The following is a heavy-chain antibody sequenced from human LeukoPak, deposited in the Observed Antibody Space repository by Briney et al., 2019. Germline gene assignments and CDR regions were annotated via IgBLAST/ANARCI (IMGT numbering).Heavy chain of an antibody. Sequence: SETLSLTYTVSGGSISSYYWSWIRQPPGKGLEWIGYIYYSGSTNYNPSLKSRVPISVDTSKNQSPLKLSSVTAADTAVYYCAKDRSCINDVCHGDFDYWGQGTLVTVSS. D-gene: IGHD2-8*01. V-gene: IGHV4-59*01. CDR1: GGSISSYY. CDR2: IYYSGST. CDR3: AKDRSCINDVCHGDFDY. J-gene: IGHJ4*02.